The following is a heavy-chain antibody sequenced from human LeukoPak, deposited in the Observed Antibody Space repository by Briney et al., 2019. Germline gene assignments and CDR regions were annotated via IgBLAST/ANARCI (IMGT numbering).Heavy chain of an antibody. V-gene: IGHV1-18*01. J-gene: IGHJ5*02. CDR3: AKKLGYCSSTSCYDEP. Sequence: ASVKVSCKASGYTFTSYGIRWVRQAPGQGLEWMGWISAYNGNTNYAQKLQGRVTMTTDTSTSTAYMELRSLRSDDTAVYYCAKKLGYCSSTSCYDEPWGQGTLVTVSS. CDR1: GYTFTSYG. D-gene: IGHD2-2*01. CDR2: ISAYNGNT.